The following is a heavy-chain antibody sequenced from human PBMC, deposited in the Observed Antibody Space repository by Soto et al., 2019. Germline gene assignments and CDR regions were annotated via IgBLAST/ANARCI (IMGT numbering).Heavy chain of an antibody. V-gene: IGHV3-72*01. CDR3: ARDLGGAPYVDL. Sequence: EMQLVESGGRLVQPGGSLRLSCAASGFIFSDQYMDWVRQAPGKGLEWVGGIRKKVNSYTTEYAASVKGRFSISRDDSKSSLYLQMNSLKTEDTAVYYCARDLGGAPYVDLWGRGTLVTVSS. D-gene: IGHD3-16*01. CDR2: IRKKVNSYTT. J-gene: IGHJ2*01. CDR1: GFIFSDQY.